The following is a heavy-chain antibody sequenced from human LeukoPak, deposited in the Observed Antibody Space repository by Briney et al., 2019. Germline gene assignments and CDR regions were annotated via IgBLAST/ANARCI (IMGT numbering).Heavy chain of an antibody. CDR1: GFTVSSNY. V-gene: IGHV3-53*01. CDR3: ARAQSSSWFDY. CDR2: IYSGGST. Sequence: GGSLRLSCAASGFTVSSNYMSWVRQAPGKGLEWVSVIYSGGSTYYADSVKGRFTISRDNSKNTLYLQMNSLRAEDTAVYYCARAQSSSWFDYWGQGTLVTVSS. J-gene: IGHJ4*02. D-gene: IGHD6-13*01.